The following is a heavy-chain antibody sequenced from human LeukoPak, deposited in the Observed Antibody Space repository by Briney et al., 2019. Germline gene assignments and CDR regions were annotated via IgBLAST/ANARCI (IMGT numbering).Heavy chain of an antibody. CDR1: GGSISSSSYY. Sequence: SETLSLTCTVSGGSISSSSYYWGWIRQPPGKGLEWIGSIYYSGSTYYNPSLKSRVTISVGTSKNQFSLKLSSVTAADTAVYYCARHDFQRSSGYYYVFDYWGQGTLVTVSS. D-gene: IGHD3-22*01. CDR2: IYYSGST. CDR3: ARHDFQRSSGYYYVFDY. J-gene: IGHJ4*02. V-gene: IGHV4-39*01.